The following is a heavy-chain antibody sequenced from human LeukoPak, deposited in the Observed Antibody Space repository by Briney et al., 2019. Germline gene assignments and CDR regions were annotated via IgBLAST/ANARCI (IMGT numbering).Heavy chain of an antibody. D-gene: IGHD2-2*01. CDR1: GGSFSGYY. J-gene: IGHJ6*02. CDR2: IYYSGST. Sequence: PSETLSLTCAVYGGSFSGYYWSWIRQPPGKGLEWIGYIYYSGSTNYNPSLKSRVTISVDTSKNQFSLKLSSVTAADTAVYYCARDSLGYCSSTSCLDYYYYGMDVWGQGTTVTVSS. CDR3: ARDSLGYCSSTSCLDYYYYGMDV. V-gene: IGHV4-59*01.